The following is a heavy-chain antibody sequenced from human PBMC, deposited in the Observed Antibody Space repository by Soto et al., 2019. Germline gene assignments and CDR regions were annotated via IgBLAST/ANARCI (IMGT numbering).Heavy chain of an antibody. CDR3: ARAGYCGPGCYYYFDD. D-gene: IGHD2-21*02. CDR1: GFSFRNYA. Sequence: GGSLRLSCVATGFSFRNYAMNWVRQAPGKGLEWVAYIKPDGSATYYVDSVKGRFTISRDNAKNSLYLQMNSLRVEDTSVYYCARAGYCGPGCYYYFDDWGRGTLVTVSS. CDR2: IKPDGSAT. V-gene: IGHV3-7*01. J-gene: IGHJ4*02.